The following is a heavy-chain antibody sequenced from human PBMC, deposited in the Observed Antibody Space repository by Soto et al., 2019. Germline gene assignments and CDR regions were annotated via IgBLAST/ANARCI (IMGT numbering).Heavy chain of an antibody. D-gene: IGHD6-13*01. J-gene: IGHJ5*02. CDR2: AYYTGTT. Sequence: PLETLSLTCTVSGGSISSSSYYWGWVRQAPGRGMEWIGSAYYTGTTYYSPSFEGRVAISVGTSKNEFSLILTSVTASDTAVYFCASHSWYLGDNFFRPWGQGILVTVSS. V-gene: IGHV4-39*01. CDR1: GGSISSSSYY. CDR3: ASHSWYLGDNFFRP.